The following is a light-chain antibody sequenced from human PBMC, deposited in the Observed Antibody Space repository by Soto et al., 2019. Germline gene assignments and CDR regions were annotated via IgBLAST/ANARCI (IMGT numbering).Light chain of an antibody. CDR3: SSYTSSSTPRFYV. CDR1: SSDVGGYNY. Sequence: QSVLTQPASVSGSPGQSITISCTGTSSDVGGYNYVSWYQQHPGKAPKLMIYDVSNRPSGVSNRFSGSKSGNTASLTISGLQAEVEADYYCSSYTSSSTPRFYVFGTGTKLTVL. CDR2: DVS. J-gene: IGLJ1*01. V-gene: IGLV2-14*01.